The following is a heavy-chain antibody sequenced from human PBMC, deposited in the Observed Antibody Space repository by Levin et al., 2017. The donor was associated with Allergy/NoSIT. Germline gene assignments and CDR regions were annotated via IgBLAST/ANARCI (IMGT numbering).Heavy chain of an antibody. D-gene: IGHD6-25*01. CDR1: GFTFSNYG. V-gene: IGHV3-33*01. Sequence: GGSLRLSCAASGFTFSNYGMHWVRQTPGKGLEWVAVIWYDGTNDYYPGSVEGRFTISRDNSKNTLYLQMNSLRAEDTAVYYCAREGSGDGFDIWGQGTMVTVSS. J-gene: IGHJ3*02. CDR3: AREGSGDGFDI. CDR2: IWYDGTND.